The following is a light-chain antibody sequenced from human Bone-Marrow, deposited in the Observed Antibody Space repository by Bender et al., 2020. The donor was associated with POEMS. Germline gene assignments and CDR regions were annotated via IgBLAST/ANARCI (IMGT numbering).Light chain of an antibody. Sequence: QSALTQPRSVSGSPGQSVTISCTGTSSDVGGYNYVSWYQQNPGKAPKLMIFDVSKRPSGVPDRFSGFRSGNTASLTISGLQAEDEADYYCSSYRSGSTLWVFGGGTKVTVL. J-gene: IGLJ3*02. V-gene: IGLV2-11*01. CDR2: DVS. CDR1: SSDVGGYNY. CDR3: SSYRSGSTLWV.